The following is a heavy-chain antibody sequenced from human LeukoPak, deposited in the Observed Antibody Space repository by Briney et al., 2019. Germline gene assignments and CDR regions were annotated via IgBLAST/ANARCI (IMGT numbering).Heavy chain of an antibody. J-gene: IGHJ4*02. Sequence: GGSLRLSCAASGFTFSSYEMNWVRQAPGKGLEWVSYISSSGSTIYYADSVKGRFTISRDNAKNSLYLHMNSLRPDDTAIYFCARQEARNYYYEGLDYWGQGNLVTVSS. V-gene: IGHV3-48*03. CDR3: ARQEARNYYYEGLDY. CDR2: ISSSGSTI. D-gene: IGHD3-22*01. CDR1: GFTFSSYE.